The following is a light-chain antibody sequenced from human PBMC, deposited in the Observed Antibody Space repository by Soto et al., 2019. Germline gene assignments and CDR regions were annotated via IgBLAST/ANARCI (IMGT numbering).Light chain of an antibody. J-gene: IGLJ1*01. CDR1: SSNIGINY. CDR3: AAWDDSLSGYV. CDR2: SNN. Sequence: SVLTQPPSASGTPGQRVTISCSGSSSNIGINYVYWYQQLPGTAPKLLIYSNNQRPSGVPDRFSGSKSGTSASLAISGLRSEDEADYYCAAWDDSLSGYVFGTGTKVTVL. V-gene: IGLV1-47*02.